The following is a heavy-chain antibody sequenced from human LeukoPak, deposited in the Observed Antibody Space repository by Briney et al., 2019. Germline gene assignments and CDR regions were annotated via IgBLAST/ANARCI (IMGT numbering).Heavy chain of an antibody. J-gene: IGHJ6*03. CDR3: AKEYGSGSQYYYYYMDV. V-gene: IGHV3-11*01. D-gene: IGHD3-10*01. Sequence: PGGSLRLSCEASGFSFSDYYMSWIRQPPGKGLEWIAYIRSGATTIYYADSVKGRFTISRDDAKNSLFLQMNSLRAEDTALYYCAKEYGSGSQYYYYYMDVWGKGTTVTISS. CDR2: IRSGATTI. CDR1: GFSFSDYY.